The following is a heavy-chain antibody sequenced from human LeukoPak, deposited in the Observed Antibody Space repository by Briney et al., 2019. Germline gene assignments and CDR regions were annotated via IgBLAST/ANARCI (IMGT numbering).Heavy chain of an antibody. CDR1: GFTFSSYS. Sequence: PGGSLRLSCAASGFTFSSYSMNWVRQAPGKGPEWVSSISSSSSYIYYADSVKGRFTISRDNAKNSLYLQMNSLRAEDTAVYYCARGRKPNYYDSSGYCYDYWGQGTLVTVSS. D-gene: IGHD3-22*01. J-gene: IGHJ4*02. CDR3: ARGRKPNYYDSSGYCYDY. CDR2: ISSSSSYI. V-gene: IGHV3-21*01.